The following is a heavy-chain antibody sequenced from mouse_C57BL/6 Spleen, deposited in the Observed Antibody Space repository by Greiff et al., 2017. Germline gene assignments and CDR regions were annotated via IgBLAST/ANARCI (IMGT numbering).Heavy chain of an antibody. Sequence: VKVVESGPELVKPGASVKISCKASGYAFSSSWMNWVKQRPGKGLEWIGRIYPGDGDTNYNGKFKGKATLTADKSSSTAYMQLSSLTSEDSAVYFCALYDYGFDYWGQGTTLTVSS. CDR2: IYPGDGDT. CDR1: GYAFSSSW. V-gene: IGHV1-82*01. CDR3: ALYDYGFDY. J-gene: IGHJ2*01. D-gene: IGHD2-4*01.